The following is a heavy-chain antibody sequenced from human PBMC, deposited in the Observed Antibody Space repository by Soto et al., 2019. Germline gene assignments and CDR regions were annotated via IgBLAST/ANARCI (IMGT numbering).Heavy chain of an antibody. V-gene: IGHV3-23*01. J-gene: IGHJ5*02. CDR3: AKDRPRDYSVAAPKGDWFDP. CDR1: GFTFSSYA. D-gene: IGHD6-13*01. Sequence: EVQLLESGGGLVQPGGSLRLSCTASGFTFSSYAMTWVRQAPGKGLEWVSTIGDDGGSTYYADSVKGRFTISRDNSKNTLYLKRNSLRAEDTAIYYCAKDRPRDYSVAAPKGDWFDPWGQGTLVTVSS. CDR2: IGDDGGST.